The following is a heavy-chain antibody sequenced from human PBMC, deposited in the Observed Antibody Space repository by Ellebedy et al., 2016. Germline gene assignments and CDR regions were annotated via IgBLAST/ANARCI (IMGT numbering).Heavy chain of an antibody. Sequence: GEPLKISXAASGFTFTRYWMTWVRQTPGKGLEWVANIKQDGSEKYYVDSVKGRFTISRDNAKNSLYLQMNSLRAEDTAVYYCVRAYGGNSGGFGWFDPWGQGTLVTVSS. V-gene: IGHV3-7*01. D-gene: IGHD4-23*01. CDR3: VRAYGGNSGGFGWFDP. CDR1: GFTFTRYW. CDR2: IKQDGSEK. J-gene: IGHJ5*02.